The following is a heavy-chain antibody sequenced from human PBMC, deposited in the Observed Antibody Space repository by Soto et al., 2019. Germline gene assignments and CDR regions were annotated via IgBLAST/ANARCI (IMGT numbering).Heavy chain of an antibody. V-gene: IGHV1-69*13. Sequence: ASVKVSCKASGGTFSSYAISWVRQAPGQGLEWMGGIIPIFGTANYAQKFQGRVTITADESTSTAYMELSSLRSEDTAVYYCARDLGGSIAARRDYYYYGMDVWGQGTTVTVSS. D-gene: IGHD6-6*01. CDR3: ARDLGGSIAARRDYYYYGMDV. CDR1: GGTFSSYA. CDR2: IIPIFGTA. J-gene: IGHJ6*02.